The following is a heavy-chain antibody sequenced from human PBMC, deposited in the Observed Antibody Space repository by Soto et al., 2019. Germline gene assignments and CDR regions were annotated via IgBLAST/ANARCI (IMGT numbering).Heavy chain of an antibody. V-gene: IGHV4-34*01. CDR3: ARGGGVTATFDY. CDR2: INHSGST. CDR1: GGSFSGYY. Sequence: SETLSLTCAVYGGSFSGYYWSWIRQPPGKGLEWIGEINHSGSTNYNPSLKSRVTISVDTSKNQFSLKLSSVTAADTAVYYCARGGGVTATFDYWGQGTLVTVS. J-gene: IGHJ4*02. D-gene: IGHD5-18*01.